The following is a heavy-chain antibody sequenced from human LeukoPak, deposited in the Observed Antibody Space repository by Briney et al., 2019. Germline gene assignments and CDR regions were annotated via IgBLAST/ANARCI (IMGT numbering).Heavy chain of an antibody. V-gene: IGHV4-4*09. D-gene: IGHD3-22*01. J-gene: IGHJ4*02. CDR3: ARLPYDSSGYTSDY. CDR2: IYPRGST. Sequence: PSETLSLTCTVSDDSISSYYWSWIRQPPGKGLEWIGYIYPRGSTKYNSSLESRVTISVDTSKNQFSLKLSSVTAADTAVYYCARLPYDSSGYTSDYWGQGTLVTVSS. CDR1: DDSISSYY.